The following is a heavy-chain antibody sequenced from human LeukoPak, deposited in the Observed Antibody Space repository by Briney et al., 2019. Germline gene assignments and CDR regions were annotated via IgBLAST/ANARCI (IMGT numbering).Heavy chain of an antibody. Sequence: GGSLRLSCAGAGFSIADHHMDWVRQAPGTGLEWIGRSATTKPNSCTTQYAASVRGRFSISRDDSQNSLYLHLNSLKTEDTAVYYCVRVVTTRSGWYHFDNWGLGTLVSVSS. J-gene: IGHJ4*02. V-gene: IGHV3-72*01. CDR3: VRVVTTRSGWYHFDN. CDR1: GFSIADHH. CDR2: SATTKPNSCTT. D-gene: IGHD6-13*01.